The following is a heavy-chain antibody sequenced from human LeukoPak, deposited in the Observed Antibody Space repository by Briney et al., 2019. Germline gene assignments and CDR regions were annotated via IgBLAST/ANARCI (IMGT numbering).Heavy chain of an antibody. J-gene: IGHJ6*02. CDR1: GFTVSSNH. Sequence: GGSLRLSCAASGFTVSSNHMSWVRQAPGKGLEWVSVIYSGGSTYYADSVKGRFTISRDSSKNMLYLQMNSLRAEDTAVYYCAREGNTGSREGMDVWGQGTTVTVSS. V-gene: IGHV3-53*01. D-gene: IGHD1-26*01. CDR2: IYSGGST. CDR3: AREGNTGSREGMDV.